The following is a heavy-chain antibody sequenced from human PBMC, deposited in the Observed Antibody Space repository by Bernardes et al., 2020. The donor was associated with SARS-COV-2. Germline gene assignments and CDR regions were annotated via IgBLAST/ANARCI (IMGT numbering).Heavy chain of an antibody. Sequence: SETLSLTCTVSGGSISSYYWSWIRQPAGKGLEWIGRIYTSGSTNYNPSLKSRVTMSVDTSKNQFSLKLSSVTAADTAVYYCARGGCSSTSCYGPFDYWGQGTLVTVSS. CDR1: GGSISSYY. CDR3: ARGGCSSTSCYGPFDY. CDR2: IYTSGST. D-gene: IGHD2-2*01. V-gene: IGHV4-4*07. J-gene: IGHJ4*02.